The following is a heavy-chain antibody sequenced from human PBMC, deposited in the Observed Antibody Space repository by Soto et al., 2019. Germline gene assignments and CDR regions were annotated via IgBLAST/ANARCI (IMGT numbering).Heavy chain of an antibody. V-gene: IGHV4-31*03. D-gene: IGHD5-12*01. CDR2: IFYTGGT. J-gene: IGHJ4*02. Sequence: SETLSLTCTVSGASISSGDYYWSWIRQHPGRGLEWIGYIFYTGGTSYTPSLKSRVTMSVDTSKNQFSLKLTSVTAADTAVYFCARDRGATIFDFWGRGTLVTVSS. CDR3: ARDRGATIFDF. CDR1: GASISSGDYY.